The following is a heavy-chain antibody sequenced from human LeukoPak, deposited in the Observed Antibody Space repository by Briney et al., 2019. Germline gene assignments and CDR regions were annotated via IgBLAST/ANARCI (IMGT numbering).Heavy chain of an antibody. CDR3: ARGVVPAATGTYYFDY. V-gene: IGHV4-34*01. J-gene: IGHJ4*02. CDR1: GGSFSGYY. CDR2: INHSGST. D-gene: IGHD2-2*01. Sequence: PSETLSLTCAVYGGSFSGYYWSWIRQPPGKGLEWIGEINHSGSTNYYPSLKSRVTISVDTSKNQFSLKLSSVTAADTAVYYCARGVVPAATGTYYFDYWGQGTLVTVSS.